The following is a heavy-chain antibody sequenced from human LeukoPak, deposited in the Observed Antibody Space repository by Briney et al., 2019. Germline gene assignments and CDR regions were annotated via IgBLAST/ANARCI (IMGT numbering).Heavy chain of an antibody. CDR3: ARDRTGIVEFDY. Sequence: QAGRSLRLSCAASGFTFEDYAMHWVRQAPGKGLEWVSGISWNSGTIGYADSVKGRFTISRDNAKNTLYLQMNSLRAEDTAVYYCARDRTGIVEFDYWGQGTLVTVSS. J-gene: IGHJ4*02. CDR1: GFTFEDYA. V-gene: IGHV3-9*01. D-gene: IGHD1-26*01. CDR2: ISWNSGTI.